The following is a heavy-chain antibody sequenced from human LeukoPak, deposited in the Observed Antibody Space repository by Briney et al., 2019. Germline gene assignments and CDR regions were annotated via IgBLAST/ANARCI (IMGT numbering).Heavy chain of an antibody. Sequence: PSETLSLTCAVYGGSFSGYYWSWIRQPPGKGLEWIGEINHSGSTNYNPSLKSRVTISVDTSKNQFSLKLSSVTAADTAVYYCARGVIVVVVAATRYNWFDPWGQGTLVTVSS. D-gene: IGHD2-15*01. J-gene: IGHJ5*02. V-gene: IGHV4-34*01. CDR1: GGSFSGYY. CDR2: INHSGST. CDR3: ARGVIVVVVAATRYNWFDP.